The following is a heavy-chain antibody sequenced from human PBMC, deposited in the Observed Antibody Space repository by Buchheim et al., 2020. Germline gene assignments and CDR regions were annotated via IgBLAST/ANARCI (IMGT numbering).Heavy chain of an antibody. CDR2: IYDGTY. CDR3: ARGGQWDLLVY. J-gene: IGHJ4*02. CDR1: GGSISGHY. D-gene: IGHD1-26*01. Sequence: QVQLQESGPGLVKPSETLSLTCSVSGGSISGHYWSWIRQVPETGLEWIGVIYDGTYKYNPYIKSRVTRSADTSKNQFSLTMWSMTAADTAVYYCARGGQWDLLVYWGQG. V-gene: IGHV4-59*11.